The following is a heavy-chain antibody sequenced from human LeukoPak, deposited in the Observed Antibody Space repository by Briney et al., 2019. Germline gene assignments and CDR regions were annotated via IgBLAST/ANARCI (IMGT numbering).Heavy chain of an antibody. D-gene: IGHD1-26*01. J-gene: IGHJ4*02. CDR3: ARDQGGAGDY. CDR2: IDQDGSEK. Sequence: GGSLRLSCAASGFTFSSYALSWVRQAPGRGLEWVANIDQDGSEKFYVDSVKGRFIISRDNAKNLLYLQMNSLRAEDTALYYYARDQGGAGDYCGQGTLVTVSS. CDR1: GFTFSSYA. V-gene: IGHV3-7*01.